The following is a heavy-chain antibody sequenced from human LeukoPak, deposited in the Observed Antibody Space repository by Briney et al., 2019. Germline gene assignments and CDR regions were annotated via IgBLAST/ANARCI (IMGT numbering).Heavy chain of an antibody. D-gene: IGHD5-18*01. CDR1: GGSFSGYY. V-gene: IGHV4-59*01. Sequence: SETLSLTCAVYGGSFSGYYWSWIRQPPGKGLEWIGYIYYSGSTNYNPSLKSRVTISVDTSKNQFSLKLSSVTAADTAVYYCARDPGDSYPFDYWGQGTLVTVSS. CDR2: IYYSGST. J-gene: IGHJ4*02. CDR3: ARDPGDSYPFDY.